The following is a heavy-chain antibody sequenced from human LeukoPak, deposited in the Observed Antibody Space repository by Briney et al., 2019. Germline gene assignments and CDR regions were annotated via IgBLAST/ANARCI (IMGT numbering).Heavy chain of an antibody. Sequence: GGSLRLSCAASGFTFSSYGMHWVRQAPGKGLEWVAVIVYDGSDKYYADSVKGRFTISRDNSKNTLFLQMNSLRTEDTAVYYCAKEVVGATQPLYYFDFWGQGTLVTVSS. D-gene: IGHD1-26*01. CDR1: GFTFSSYG. CDR3: AKEVVGATQPLYYFDF. V-gene: IGHV3-30*18. CDR2: IVYDGSDK. J-gene: IGHJ4*02.